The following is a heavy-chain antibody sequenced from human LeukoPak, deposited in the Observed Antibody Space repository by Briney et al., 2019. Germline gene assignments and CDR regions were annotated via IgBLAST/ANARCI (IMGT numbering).Heavy chain of an antibody. CDR1: GFTFSSYS. J-gene: IGHJ4*02. D-gene: IGHD3-3*01. Sequence: GGSLRLSCAASGFTFSSYSMSWVRQAPGKGLEWVSSISSSSSYIYYADSVKGRFTISRDNARNSLYLQMNSLRAEDTAVYYCARSGYPRFDYWGQGTLVTVSS. CDR2: ISSSSSYI. V-gene: IGHV3-21*04. CDR3: ARSGYPRFDY.